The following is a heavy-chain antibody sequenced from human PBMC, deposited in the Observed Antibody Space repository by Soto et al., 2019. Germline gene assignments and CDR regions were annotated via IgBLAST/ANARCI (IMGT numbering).Heavy chain of an antibody. V-gene: IGHV1-69*12. J-gene: IGHJ3*02. CDR2: IIPIFGTA. D-gene: IGHD3-10*01. Sequence: QVQLVQSGAEVKKPGSSVKVSCKASGGTFSSYAISWVRQAPGQGLDWMGGIIPIFGTANYAQKFQGRVTITVNESTSTAYLAVSSLRSEDTAVYYCARAYGSGSYGAFDIWGQGTIVTVSS. CDR3: ARAYGSGSYGAFDI. CDR1: GGTFSSYA.